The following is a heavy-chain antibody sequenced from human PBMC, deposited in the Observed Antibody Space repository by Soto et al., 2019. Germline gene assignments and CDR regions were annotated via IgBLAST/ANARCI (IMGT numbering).Heavy chain of an antibody. Sequence: LRLSCAASGFTFGSYGMHWVRQAPGKGLVWVSRISSDGSSTNYADSVKGRFTISRDNAKNTLYLQMNSLTAGDTAVYYCAKRKTGLLWFGASGGLDVWGQGTTVTVSS. D-gene: IGHD3-10*01. CDR2: ISSDGSST. V-gene: IGHV3-74*01. CDR3: AKRKTGLLWFGASGGLDV. J-gene: IGHJ6*02. CDR1: GFTFGSYG.